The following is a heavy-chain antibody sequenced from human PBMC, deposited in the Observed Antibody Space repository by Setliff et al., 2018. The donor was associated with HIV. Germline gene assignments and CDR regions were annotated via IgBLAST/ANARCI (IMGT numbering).Heavy chain of an antibody. CDR2: IVVGRGNT. J-gene: IGHJ3*02. D-gene: IGHD3-10*01. Sequence: GASVKVSCKASGFTFTDSAVQWVRQTRGQRLEWIGWIVVGRGNTNYEQQFQGRVTITRDMSTSTAYMELSSLRSEDTSVYYCVADPSISMVRGLILGSTFDIWGQGTMVTVSS. CDR3: VADPSISMVRGLILGSTFDI. CDR1: GFTFTDSA. V-gene: IGHV1-58*01.